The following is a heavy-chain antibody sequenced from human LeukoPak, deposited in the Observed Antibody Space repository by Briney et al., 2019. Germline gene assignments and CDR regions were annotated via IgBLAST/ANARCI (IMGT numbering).Heavy chain of an antibody. Sequence: GGSLRLSCAASGFTFSSYWMHWVRQAPGKGLVWVSRINTDGSSTSYADSVKGRFTISRDNSKNTLYLQMNSLRAEDTAVYYCAKDRGYGDYDPLDYWGQGTLVTVSS. V-gene: IGHV3-74*01. CDR2: INTDGSST. D-gene: IGHD4-17*01. CDR3: AKDRGYGDYDPLDY. CDR1: GFTFSSYW. J-gene: IGHJ4*02.